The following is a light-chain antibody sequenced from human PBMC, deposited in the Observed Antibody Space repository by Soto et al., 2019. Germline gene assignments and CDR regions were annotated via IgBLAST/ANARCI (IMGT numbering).Light chain of an antibody. V-gene: IGLV2-23*02. Sequence: SALPRPASGSSFPGQSISISCTGTSSDVGSYNLVSWYQQHPGKAPKLMIYEVSKRPSGVSNRFSGSKSGNTASLTISGLQAEDEADYYCCSYAGSSTFVFGTGTKVTVL. CDR2: EVS. CDR3: CSYAGSSTFV. CDR1: SSDVGSYNL. J-gene: IGLJ1*01.